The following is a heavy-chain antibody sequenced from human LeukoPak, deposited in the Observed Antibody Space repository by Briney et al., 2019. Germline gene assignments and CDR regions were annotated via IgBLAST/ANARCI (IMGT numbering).Heavy chain of an antibody. J-gene: IGHJ2*01. V-gene: IGHV4-59*01. D-gene: IGHD4-17*01. Sequence: SETLSLTSTVSGGSLSSYYWSWIRQPPGKGLEWIGYIYYSGSTNYNPSLTCRVTISVDTSKNQFSLKLSSVTAADTAVYYCARDPGYGDYGMEYWYFDLWGRGTLVTVSS. CDR3: ARDPGYGDYGMEYWYFDL. CDR1: GGSLSSYY. CDR2: IYYSGST.